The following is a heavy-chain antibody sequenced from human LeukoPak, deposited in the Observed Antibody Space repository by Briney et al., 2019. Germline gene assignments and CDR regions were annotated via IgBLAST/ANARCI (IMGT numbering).Heavy chain of an antibody. D-gene: IGHD3-22*01. Sequence: RGSLRLSCAASGLIFDDYDMSWVRQVPGKGLEWVSNINWNGNNIGYAGSVKGRFTISRDNAKNSVYLQMNSLRAEDTAFYYCARGLMGGYPRFDYWGQGTLVTVSS. V-gene: IGHV3-20*04. J-gene: IGHJ4*02. CDR2: INWNGNNI. CDR3: ARGLMGGYPRFDY. CDR1: GLIFDDYD.